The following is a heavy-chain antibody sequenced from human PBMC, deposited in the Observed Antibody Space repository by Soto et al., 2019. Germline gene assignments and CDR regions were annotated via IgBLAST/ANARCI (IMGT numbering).Heavy chain of an antibody. D-gene: IGHD2-2*01. V-gene: IGHV4-34*01. CDR2: INHSGST. J-gene: IGHJ4*02. CDR3: AGIRNYCSSTSCYSRDFDY. CDR1: GGSFSGYY. Sequence: QVQLQQWGAGLLKPSETLSLTCAVYGGSFSGYYWSWIRQPPGKGLEWIGEINHSGSTNYNPSLMSRVTISVDTSNNQFSRKLGSVTAADTAVYYCAGIRNYCSSTSCYSRDFDYWGQGTLVTVSS.